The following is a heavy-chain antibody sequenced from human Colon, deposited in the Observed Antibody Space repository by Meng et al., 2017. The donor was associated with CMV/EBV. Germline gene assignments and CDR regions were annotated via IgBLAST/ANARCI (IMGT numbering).Heavy chain of an antibody. CDR2: YYGGTT. V-gene: IGHV3-23*01. J-gene: IGHJ3*02. Sequence: GESLKISCAASGFTLSAFAMGWVRQAPGKGLEWVPSVYYGGTTHYADSVKGRFTISRDTSMDTLYLQLNNLRVEDTAVYYCAKGLNSGSRYNAFDILGQGTVVTVSS. D-gene: IGHD3-22*01. CDR1: GFTLSAFA. CDR3: AKGLNSGSRYNAFDI.